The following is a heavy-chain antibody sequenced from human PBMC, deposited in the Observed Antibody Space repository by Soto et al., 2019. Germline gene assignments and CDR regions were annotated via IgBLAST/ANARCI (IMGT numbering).Heavy chain of an antibody. CDR1: GFTFSSYG. CDR3: AKPGGPYYFDY. CDR2: ISYDGSNK. Sequence: PGGSLRLSCAASGFTFSSYGMHWVRQAPGKGLEWVAVISYDGSNKYYADSVKGRFTISRDNSKNTLYLQMNSLRAEDTAVYYCAKPGGPYYFDYWGQGTLVTVSS. J-gene: IGHJ4*02. V-gene: IGHV3-30*18. D-gene: IGHD3-16*01.